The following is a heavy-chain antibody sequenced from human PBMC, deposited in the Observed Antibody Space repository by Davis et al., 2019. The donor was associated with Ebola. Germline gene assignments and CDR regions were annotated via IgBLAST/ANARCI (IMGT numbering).Heavy chain of an antibody. CDR1: GYTFTSYG. V-gene: IGHV5-51*01. D-gene: IGHD1-26*01. J-gene: IGHJ4*02. CDR3: ARAGGGSYIDY. Sequence: KVSCKASGYTFTSYGISWVRQMPGKGLEWMGIIYPGDSDTRYSPSFQGQVTISADKSISTAYLQWSSLKASDTAMYYCARAGGGSYIDYWGQGTLVTVSS. CDR2: IYPGDSDT.